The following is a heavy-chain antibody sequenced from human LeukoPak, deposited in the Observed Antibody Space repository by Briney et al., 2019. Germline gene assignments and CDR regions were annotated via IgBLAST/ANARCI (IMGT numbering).Heavy chain of an antibody. Sequence: GGSLRLSWAASGXTFSSYWMHWVRQAPGKGLVSVSRINSDGRSTSYADSVKGRFTISRDNAKNTLYLQMNSLRAEDTAVYYCARVRYSYDSSGIDYWGQGTLVTVSS. D-gene: IGHD3-22*01. J-gene: IGHJ4*02. CDR2: INSDGRST. CDR1: GXTFSSYW. V-gene: IGHV3-74*01. CDR3: ARVRYSYDSSGIDY.